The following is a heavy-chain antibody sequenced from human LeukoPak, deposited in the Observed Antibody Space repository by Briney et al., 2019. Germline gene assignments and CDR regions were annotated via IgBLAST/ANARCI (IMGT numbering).Heavy chain of an antibody. V-gene: IGHV3-48*03. J-gene: IGHJ4*02. CDR1: GFTFSSYE. Sequence: GGSLRLSCAASGFTFSSYEMNWVRQAPGKGLEWVSYISSSGSTIYYADSVKGRFTISRDNAKNSLYLQMNSLRAEDTAVYYCARSTYSSGWRDYWGQGTLLTVSS. CDR2: ISSSGSTI. CDR3: ARSTYSSGWRDY. D-gene: IGHD6-19*01.